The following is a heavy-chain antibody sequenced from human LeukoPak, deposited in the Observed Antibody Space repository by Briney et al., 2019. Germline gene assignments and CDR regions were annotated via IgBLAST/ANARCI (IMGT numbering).Heavy chain of an antibody. V-gene: IGHV3-11*01. J-gene: IGHJ4*02. Sequence: GGSLRLSCAASGFTFSDYYMSWIRQAPGKGLEWVSYISSSGSTIYYADSVKGRFTISRDNANKSVFLQMDSLRAEDTALYYCARVSDISVAAYFDYWGQGTRVTVSS. CDR3: ARVSDISVAAYFDY. D-gene: IGHD6-19*01. CDR1: GFTFSDYY. CDR2: ISSSGSTI.